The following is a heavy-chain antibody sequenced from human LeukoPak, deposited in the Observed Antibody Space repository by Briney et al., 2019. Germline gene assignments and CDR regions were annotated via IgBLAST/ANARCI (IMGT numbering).Heavy chain of an antibody. D-gene: IGHD1-20*01. V-gene: IGHV3-74*01. CDR3: LRDLNWSLDQ. CDR2: IKSDGITI. Sequence: GGSVRLSCAASVFAFSNYMMDWVRHAPWKGLVWVSRIKSDGITITYADSVKGRFTISRDNAKNTLYLQMNSLRAEDTAVYYCLRDLNWSLDQWGQGTLVTVSS. CDR1: VFAFSNYM. J-gene: IGHJ4*02.